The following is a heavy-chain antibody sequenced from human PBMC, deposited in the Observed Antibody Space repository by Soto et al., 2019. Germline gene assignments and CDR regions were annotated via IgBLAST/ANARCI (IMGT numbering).Heavy chain of an antibody. D-gene: IGHD5-12*01. V-gene: IGHV4-34*01. Sequence: QVQLQQWGAGLLKPSETLSLKCAVTGGSLSGYYWSWIRQPPGKGLEWIGEVKDGGHTNYSPSLRGRVTISSDTSNNQFSLRLNSVTAADTSVYYCARGQEGVVATHWDQGSLVTVSS. CDR1: GGSLSGYY. CDR3: ARGQEGVVATH. J-gene: IGHJ4*02. CDR2: VKDGGHT.